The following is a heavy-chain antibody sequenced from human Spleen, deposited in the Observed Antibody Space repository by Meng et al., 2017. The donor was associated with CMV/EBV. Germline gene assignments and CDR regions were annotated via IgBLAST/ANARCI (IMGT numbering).Heavy chain of an antibody. CDR1: GGSVSSGGYY. V-gene: IGHV4-61*08. Sequence: SETLSLTCTVSGGSVSSGGYYWSWIRQPPGKGLEYIGYIYHTGSTNYNPSLESRVTMSVDTSSDQFSLRLSSVTAADTAVYYCARAVYYYGSGSYLPLYYYYGMDVWGQGTTVTVSS. J-gene: IGHJ6*02. D-gene: IGHD3-10*01. CDR2: IYHTGST. CDR3: ARAVYYYGSGSYLPLYYYYGMDV.